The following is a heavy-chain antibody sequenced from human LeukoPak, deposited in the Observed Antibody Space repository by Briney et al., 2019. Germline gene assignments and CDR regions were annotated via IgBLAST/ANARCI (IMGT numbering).Heavy chain of an antibody. J-gene: IGHJ4*02. Sequence: ASVKASCKASGYTFNNYGINWVRQAPGQGLEWMGWISTYNDNTNYAQKLQGRVTMTTDTSTSTAYMELRSLTSDDTAVYYCARVVFEVGFQFDFWGQGTLVTVSS. CDR1: GYTFNNYG. V-gene: IGHV1-18*01. CDR3: ARVVFEVGFQFDF. CDR2: ISTYNDNT. D-gene: IGHD1-26*01.